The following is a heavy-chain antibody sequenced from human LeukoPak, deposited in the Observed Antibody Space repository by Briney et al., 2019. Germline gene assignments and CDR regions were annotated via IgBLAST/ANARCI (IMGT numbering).Heavy chain of an antibody. CDR3: AKDFLFPGDYFDY. J-gene: IGHJ4*02. Sequence: PGGSLRLSCAASGFTFSSYAMSWVRQAPGKGLEWVSAISGSGGSTYYADSVKGRFTVSRDNSKNTLYLQMNSLRAEDTAVYYCAKDFLFPGDYFDYWGQGTLVTVSS. V-gene: IGHV3-23*01. D-gene: IGHD2/OR15-2a*01. CDR1: GFTFSSYA. CDR2: ISGSGGST.